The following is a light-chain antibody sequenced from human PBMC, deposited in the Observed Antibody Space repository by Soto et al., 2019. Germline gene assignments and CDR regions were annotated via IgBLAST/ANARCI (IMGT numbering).Light chain of an antibody. CDR3: TSYTTSSTPFV. CDR2: EVS. Sequence: QSVLTQPASVSGSPGQSITISCTGISSDVGADNYVSWYQQFPDKAPKLMIYEVSNRPSGVSNRFSGAKSGNTASLTISGLQADDEADYYCTSYTTSSTPFVFGTGTKLTVL. J-gene: IGLJ1*01. CDR1: SSDVGADNY. V-gene: IGLV2-14*01.